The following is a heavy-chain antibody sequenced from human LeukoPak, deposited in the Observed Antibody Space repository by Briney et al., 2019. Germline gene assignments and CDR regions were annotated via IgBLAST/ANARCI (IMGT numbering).Heavy chain of an antibody. Sequence: SVKVSCKASGGTFSSYAISWVRQAPGQGLEWMGRIIPILGIANYAQKFQGRVTITADKSTSTAYMELSSLRSEDTAVYYCARGYCSGGSCYWPFDYWGRGTLVTVSS. V-gene: IGHV1-69*04. CDR1: GGTFSSYA. J-gene: IGHJ4*02. CDR2: IIPILGIA. CDR3: ARGYCSGGSCYWPFDY. D-gene: IGHD2-15*01.